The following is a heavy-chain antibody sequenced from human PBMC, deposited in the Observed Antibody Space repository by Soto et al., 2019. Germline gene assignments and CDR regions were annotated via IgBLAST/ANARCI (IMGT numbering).Heavy chain of an antibody. J-gene: IGHJ5*01. CDR1: GFSVTNAL. V-gene: IGHV3-15*01. Sequence: LRLSCAAFGFSVTNALMSWVRQAPGKGLEWVGRIKSKPHGGATDYAAPVKGRFTISRDESKNTIYLQMNSLRVEDTAIYYCAKDLPGELLPTCFDSWGQGTLVTVSS. CDR3: AKDLPGELLPTCFDS. D-gene: IGHD1-26*01. CDR2: IKSKPHGGAT.